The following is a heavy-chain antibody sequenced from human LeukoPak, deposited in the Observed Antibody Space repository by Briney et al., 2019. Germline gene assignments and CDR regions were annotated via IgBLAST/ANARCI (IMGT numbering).Heavy chain of an antibody. CDR1: GGSFSGYY. Sequence: SETLSLTCAVYGGSFSGYYWSWIRQPPGKGLEWIGEINHSGSTNYNPSLKSRVTISVDTYKNQFSLKLSSVTAADTAVYYCARRGTPTRYYYDSSGYPRWFDPWGQGTLVTVSS. CDR3: ARRGTPTRYYYDSSGYPRWFDP. CDR2: INHSGST. V-gene: IGHV4-34*01. D-gene: IGHD3-22*01. J-gene: IGHJ5*02.